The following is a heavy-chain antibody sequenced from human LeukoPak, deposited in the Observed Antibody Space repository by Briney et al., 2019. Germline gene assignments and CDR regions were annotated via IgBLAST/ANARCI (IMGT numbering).Heavy chain of an antibody. D-gene: IGHD2-15*01. V-gene: IGHV4-4*09. J-gene: IGHJ3*02. CDR3: ARHSPTPADASDI. CDR2: IYTSGST. Sequence: SETLSLTCTVSGGSISSYYWSWIRQPPGKGLEWIGYIYTSGSTNYNPSLKSRVTISVDTSKNQFSLKLSSVTAADTAVYYCARHSPTPADASDIWGQGTMVTVSS. CDR1: GGSISSYY.